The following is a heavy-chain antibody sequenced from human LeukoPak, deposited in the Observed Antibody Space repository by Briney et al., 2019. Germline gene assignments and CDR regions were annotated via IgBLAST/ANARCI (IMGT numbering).Heavy chain of an antibody. D-gene: IGHD7-27*01. CDR2: ISSSDNTI. CDR1: GFTFSSYE. CDR3: ARDINWVGGY. J-gene: IGHJ4*02. Sequence: GGSLRLSCAASGFTFSSYEMNWVRQAPGKGLEWVSYISSSDNTIYYADSVKGRFSISRDNAKNSLYLQMNSLRAEDTAVYYCARDINWVGGYWGQGTLVTVSS. V-gene: IGHV3-48*03.